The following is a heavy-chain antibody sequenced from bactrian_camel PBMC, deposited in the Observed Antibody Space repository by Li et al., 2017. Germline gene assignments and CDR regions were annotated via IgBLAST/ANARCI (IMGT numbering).Heavy chain of an antibody. CDR1: GLTSSDGA. Sequence: VQLVESGGGSVQTGGSLRISCVASGLTSSDGAMGWFRQAPGKEREGVSCISWNGDSIWYKEYAKGRFTISRDNAKNTLYLQLDSLKTEDTAMYYCANLVTYNSGGAYYPPYNYWGQGTQVTVS. J-gene: IGHJ4*01. CDR2: ISWNGDSI. V-gene: IGHV3-1*01. D-gene: IGHD2*01. CDR3: ANLVTYNSGGAYYPPYNY.